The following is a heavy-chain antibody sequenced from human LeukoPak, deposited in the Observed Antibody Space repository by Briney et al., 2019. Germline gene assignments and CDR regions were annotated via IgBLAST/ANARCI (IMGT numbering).Heavy chain of an antibody. J-gene: IGHJ5*02. CDR3: ARDGEGYCSGGSCFSWFDP. CDR1: GFTFSSYA. CDR2: ISYDGSNK. Sequence: VGSLSLSCAASGFTFSSYAMHWVRQAPGKGLEWVAVISYDGSNKYYADSVKGRFTISRDNSKNTLYLQMNSLRAEDTAVYYCARDGEGYCSGGSCFSWFDPWGQGTLVTVSS. D-gene: IGHD2-15*01. V-gene: IGHV3-30-3*01.